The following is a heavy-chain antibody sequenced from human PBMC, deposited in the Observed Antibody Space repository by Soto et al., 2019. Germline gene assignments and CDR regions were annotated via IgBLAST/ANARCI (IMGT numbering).Heavy chain of an antibody. J-gene: IGHJ6*03. CDR3: AKTNDRSRYYYYYYMDV. V-gene: IGHV3-23*01. CDR2: ISGSGGST. Sequence: GGSLRLSCAASGFTFSSYAMSWVRQAPGKGLEWVSAISGSGGSTYYADSVKGRFTISRDNSKNTLYLQMNSLRAEDTAVYYCAKTNDRSRYYYYYYMDVWGKGTTVTVSS. CDR1: GFTFSSYA.